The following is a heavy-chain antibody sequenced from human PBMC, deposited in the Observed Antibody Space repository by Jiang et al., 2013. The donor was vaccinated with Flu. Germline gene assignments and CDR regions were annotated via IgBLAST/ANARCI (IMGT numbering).Heavy chain of an antibody. CDR3: ARHMESSTSCYAY. CDR2: INHSGIA. V-gene: IGHV4-34*01. Sequence: WIRQPPGKGLEWIGEINHSGIANYKSSLKSRVTISVDTSKNQFSLKLTSVTAADTAMYYCARHMESSTSCYAYWGQGTLVTVSS. D-gene: IGHD2-2*01. J-gene: IGHJ4*02.